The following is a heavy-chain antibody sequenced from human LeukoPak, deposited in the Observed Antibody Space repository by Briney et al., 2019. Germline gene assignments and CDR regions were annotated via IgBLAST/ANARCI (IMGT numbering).Heavy chain of an antibody. J-gene: IGHJ5*02. Sequence: PSGTLSLTCAVSGASMSSFTWWSWVRQPPGKGLEWIGEINHSGSTNYNPSLKSRVTISVDTSKNQFSLKLSSVTAADTAVYYCARRWAFGGVIALNWFDPWGQGTLVTVSS. CDR1: GASMSSFTW. CDR3: ARRWAFGGVIALNWFDP. V-gene: IGHV4-4*02. D-gene: IGHD3-16*02. CDR2: INHSGST.